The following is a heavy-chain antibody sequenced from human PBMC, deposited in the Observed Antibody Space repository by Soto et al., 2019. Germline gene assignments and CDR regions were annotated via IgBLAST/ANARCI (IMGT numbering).Heavy chain of an antibody. V-gene: IGHV4-4*07. CDR3: ARSPAYGDYANLDT. J-gene: IGHJ5*02. Sequence: PSETLALTCTVSGDSVSKYYWKWIRQPAGKGLEWIGRIYTTRSPNYNPSLKSRVTMSVDTSKNQFSLKLNLSSVTAADTAVYYCARSPAYGDYANLDTWGQGTLVTVSS. CDR2: IYTTRSP. CDR1: GDSVSKYY. D-gene: IGHD4-17*01.